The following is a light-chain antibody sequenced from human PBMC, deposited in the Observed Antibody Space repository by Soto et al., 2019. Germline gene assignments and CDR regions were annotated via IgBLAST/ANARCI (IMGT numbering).Light chain of an antibody. CDR3: QQSNSTPIT. Sequence: DIQMTQSPSSLSASVGDRVTITCRASQSISRYVNWYQQKPGKAPKLLIYAASSLQSGVPSRFSGSGSGTDFTLTSSSLQPEDFATYYCQQSNSTPITFGQGTRV. CDR2: AAS. V-gene: IGKV1-39*01. CDR1: QSISRY. J-gene: IGKJ1*01.